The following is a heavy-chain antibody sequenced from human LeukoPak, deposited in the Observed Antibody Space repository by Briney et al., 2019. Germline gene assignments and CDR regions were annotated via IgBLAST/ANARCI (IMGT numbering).Heavy chain of an antibody. CDR1: GFMFSSNW. CDR3: AKEGRSLQTY. Sequence: GGSLRLSCAASGFMFSSNWMSWVRLAPGKGMEWVANIKEDGTETYYVDSVKGRFTISRDNAKNSLYLQMNSLRVEDTAVYYCAKEGRSLQTYWGQGTLVTVSS. J-gene: IGHJ4*02. CDR2: IKEDGTET. D-gene: IGHD5-24*01. V-gene: IGHV3-7*03.